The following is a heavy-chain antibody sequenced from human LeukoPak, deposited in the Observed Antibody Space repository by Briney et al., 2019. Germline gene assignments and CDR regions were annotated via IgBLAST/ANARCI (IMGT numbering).Heavy chain of an antibody. D-gene: IGHD3-10*01. Sequence: GGSLRLSCAASGFIFSDLYMNWIRQAPGKGLEWVSKISRGGNTIYYADSVKGRFTISRDNGKNSLFLQMNSLRADDTAVYYCARVRFGELSPPDCWGQGTLVTVSS. CDR1: GFIFSDLY. CDR2: ISRGGNTI. V-gene: IGHV3-11*01. CDR3: ARVRFGELSPPDC. J-gene: IGHJ4*02.